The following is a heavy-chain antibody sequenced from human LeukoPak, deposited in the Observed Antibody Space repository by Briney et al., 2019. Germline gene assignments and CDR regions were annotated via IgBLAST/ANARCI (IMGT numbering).Heavy chain of an antibody. CDR1: GFTFSSYW. V-gene: IGHV3-48*04. CDR3: AREGYSSGWYYFDS. J-gene: IGHJ4*02. D-gene: IGHD6-19*01. CDR2: ISSSSSAI. Sequence: PGGSLRLSCAASGFTFSSYWMHWVRQAPGKGLEWVSYISSSSSAIYYADSVKGRFTISRDNAKNSLYLQMNSLRAEDTAVYYCAREGYSSGWYYFDSWGQGTLVTVSS.